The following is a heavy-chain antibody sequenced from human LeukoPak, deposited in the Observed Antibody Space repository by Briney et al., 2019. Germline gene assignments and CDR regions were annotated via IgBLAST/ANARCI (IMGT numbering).Heavy chain of an antibody. V-gene: IGHV3-11*04. D-gene: IGHD6-19*01. CDR2: ISSSGDTI. CDR3: ARDQVSVAGTGIDY. J-gene: IGHJ4*02. CDR1: GFTFSDYY. Sequence: GGSLRLPCAASGFTFSDYYMSWIRQAPGKGLEWVSYISSSGDTIYSADSVKGRFTISRDNAKNSLYLQMNSLRAEDTAVYYCARDQVSVAGTGIDYWGQGTLVTVSS.